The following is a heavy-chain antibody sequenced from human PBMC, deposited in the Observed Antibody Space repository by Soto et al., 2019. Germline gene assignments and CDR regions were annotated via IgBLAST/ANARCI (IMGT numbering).Heavy chain of an antibody. J-gene: IGHJ4*02. D-gene: IGHD6-19*01. CDR1: GFTFSSYA. V-gene: IGHV3-21*01. Sequence: GGSLRLSCADSGFTFSSYAINWVRQTQEKGLEWVSSISSSSSYTHYADSVKGRFTISRDNANNSLFLQMNSLRAEDTAVYYCARDLALAGNYWGQGALVTVSS. CDR2: ISSSSSYT. CDR3: ARDLALAGNY.